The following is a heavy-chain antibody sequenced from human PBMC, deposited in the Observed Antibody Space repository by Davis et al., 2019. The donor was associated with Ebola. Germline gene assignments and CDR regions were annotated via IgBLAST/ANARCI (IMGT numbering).Heavy chain of an antibody. D-gene: IGHD2-2*01. J-gene: IGHJ4*02. V-gene: IGHV3-64D*06. CDR1: GFTFSSYA. CDR2: ISSNGGST. CDR3: VIPMPRGGD. Sequence: GESLKIFCSASGFTFSSYAMHWVRQAPGKGLEYVSAISSNGGSTYYADSVKGRFTISRDNSKNTLYLQMSSLRAEDTAVYYCVIPMPRGGDWGQGTLVTVSS.